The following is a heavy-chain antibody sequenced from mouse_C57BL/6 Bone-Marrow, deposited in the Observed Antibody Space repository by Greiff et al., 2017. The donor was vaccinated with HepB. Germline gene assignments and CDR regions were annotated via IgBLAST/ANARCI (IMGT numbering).Heavy chain of an antibody. CDR3: ARRKARYFDY. J-gene: IGHJ2*01. CDR2: IDPENGDT. V-gene: IGHV14-4*01. CDR1: GFNIKDDY. Sequence: EVKLMESGAELVRPGASVKLSCTASGFNIKDDYMHWVKQRPEQGLEWIGWIDPENGDTEYASKFQGKATITADTSSNTAYMQLSSLTSEDSAVYYCARRKARYFDYWGQGTTLTVSS.